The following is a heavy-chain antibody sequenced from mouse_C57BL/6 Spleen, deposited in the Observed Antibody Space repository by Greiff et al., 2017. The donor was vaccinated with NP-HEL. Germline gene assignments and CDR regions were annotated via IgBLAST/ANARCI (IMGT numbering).Heavy chain of an antibody. CDR3: ARNYGSIHWYFDV. J-gene: IGHJ1*03. CDR2: ISSGSSTI. Sequence: EVQRVESGGGLVKPGGSLKLSCAASGFTFSDYGMHWVRQAPEKGLEWVAYISSGSSTIYYADTVKGRFTISRDNAKNTLFLQMTSLRSEDTAMYYCARNYGSIHWYFDVWGTGTTVTVSS. CDR1: GFTFSDYG. V-gene: IGHV5-17*01. D-gene: IGHD1-1*01.